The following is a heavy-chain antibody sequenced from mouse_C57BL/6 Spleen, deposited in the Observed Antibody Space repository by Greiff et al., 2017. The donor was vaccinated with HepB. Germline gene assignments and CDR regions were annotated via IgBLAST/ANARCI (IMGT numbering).Heavy chain of an antibody. Sequence: QVQLQQPGAELVMPGASVKLSCKASGYTFTSYWMHWVKQRPGQGLEWIGEIDPSDSYTNYNQKFKGKSTLTVDKSSSTAYMQLSSLTSEDSAVYYCARVGYGSSYFAYWGQGTLVTVSA. CDR1: GYTFTSYW. J-gene: IGHJ3*01. CDR3: ARVGYGSSYFAY. D-gene: IGHD1-1*01. CDR2: IDPSDSYT. V-gene: IGHV1-69*01.